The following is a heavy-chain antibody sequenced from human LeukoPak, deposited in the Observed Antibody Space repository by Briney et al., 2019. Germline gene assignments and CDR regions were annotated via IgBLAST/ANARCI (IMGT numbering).Heavy chain of an antibody. Sequence: ASVKVSCKASGYTFTGYYMHWVRQAPGQGLEWMGWINPNSGGTNYVQKFQGRVTMTRDTSISTAYMELSRLRSDDTAVYYCARDRRFLEWWIDYWGQGTLVTVSS. V-gene: IGHV1-2*02. J-gene: IGHJ4*02. D-gene: IGHD3-3*01. CDR2: INPNSGGT. CDR1: GYTFTGYY. CDR3: ARDRRFLEWWIDY.